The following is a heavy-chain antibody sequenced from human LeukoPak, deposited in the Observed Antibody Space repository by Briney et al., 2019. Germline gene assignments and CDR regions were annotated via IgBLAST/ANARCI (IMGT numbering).Heavy chain of an antibody. D-gene: IGHD5-18*01. J-gene: IGHJ4*02. V-gene: IGHV4-59*01. CDR2: IYYSGST. CDR1: GGSISSYY. Sequence: SETLSLTCTVSGGSISSYYWSWIRQPPGKGLGWIGYIYYSGSTNYNPSLKSRVTISVDTSKNQFSLKLSSVTAADTAVYYCARVSRGYSYGYYFDYWGQGTLVTVSS. CDR3: ARVSRGYSYGYYFDY.